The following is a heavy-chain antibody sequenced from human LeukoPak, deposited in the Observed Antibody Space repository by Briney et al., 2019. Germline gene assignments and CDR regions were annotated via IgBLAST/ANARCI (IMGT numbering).Heavy chain of an antibody. CDR2: IIPIFGTA. V-gene: IGHV1-69*06. CDR1: GGTFSSYA. CDR3: ATYRPAYCGGDCYRFDY. J-gene: IGHJ4*02. Sequence: SVKVSCKASGGTFSSYAISWVRQAPGQGLEWMGGIIPIFGTANYAQKFQGRVTMTEDTSTDTAYMELSSLRSEDTAVYYCATYRPAYCGGDCYRFDYWGQGTLVTVSS. D-gene: IGHD2-21*02.